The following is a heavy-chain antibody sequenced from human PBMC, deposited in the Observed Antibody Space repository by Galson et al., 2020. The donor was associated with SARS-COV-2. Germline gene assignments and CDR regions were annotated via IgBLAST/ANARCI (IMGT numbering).Heavy chain of an antibody. CDR1: FSFSASG. D-gene: IGHD3-22*01. V-gene: IGHV3-33*01. Sequence: LRLSCGFSFSASGIHWVRQAPGKGLEWVAVIWYGGSFIYYADSVRGRFTVSRDDSTNTVHLEMNRLRADDTAMYYCARGSGLSSPPAHYYYTSVYFAEYFQEWGLGTLVTVSS. CDR3: ARGSGLSSPPAHYYYTSVYFAEYFQE. J-gene: IGHJ1*01. CDR2: IWYGGSFI.